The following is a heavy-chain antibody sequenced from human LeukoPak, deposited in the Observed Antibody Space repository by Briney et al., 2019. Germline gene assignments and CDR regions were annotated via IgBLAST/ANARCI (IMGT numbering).Heavy chain of an antibody. CDR3: ARQGKAEAGGFDS. J-gene: IGHJ4*02. CDR1: GFTFSSYN. CDR2: ISSSSSYI. D-gene: IGHD6-19*01. V-gene: IGHV3-21*01. Sequence: GGSLRLSCAASGFTFSSYNMNWVRQAPGKGLEWVSSISSSSSYIYYGDSVKGRFTISRDNAKNSLYLQMNSLRAEDTAVYYCARQGKAEAGGFDSWGQGTLVTVSS.